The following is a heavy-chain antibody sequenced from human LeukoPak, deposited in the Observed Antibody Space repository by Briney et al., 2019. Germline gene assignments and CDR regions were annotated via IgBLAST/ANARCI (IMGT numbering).Heavy chain of an antibody. J-gene: IGHJ6*02. D-gene: IGHD3-3*01. V-gene: IGHV4-59*01. CDR1: GGSTSSYY. CDR3: AREYYDFWSGPDYYCYGMDV. Sequence: SETLSLTCTVSGGSTSSYYWSWIRQPPGKGLEWIGYIYYSGSTNYNPSLKSRVTISVDTSKNQFSLKLSSVTAADTAVYYCAREYYDFWSGPDYYCYGMDVWGQGTTVTVSS. CDR2: IYYSGST.